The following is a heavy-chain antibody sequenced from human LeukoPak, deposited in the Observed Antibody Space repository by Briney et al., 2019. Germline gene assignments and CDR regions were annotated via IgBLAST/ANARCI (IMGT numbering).Heavy chain of an antibody. V-gene: IGHV4-34*01. J-gene: IGHJ4*02. CDR2: INHSGST. CDR3: ARGHLYYYDSSGYPRFDY. D-gene: IGHD3-22*01. CDR1: GGSFSGYY. Sequence: PSETLSLTCAVYGGSFSGYYWSWIHQPPGKGLEWIGEINHSGSTNYNPSLKSRVTISVDTSKNQFSLKLSSVTAADTAVYYCARGHLYYYDSSGYPRFDYWGQGTLVTVSS.